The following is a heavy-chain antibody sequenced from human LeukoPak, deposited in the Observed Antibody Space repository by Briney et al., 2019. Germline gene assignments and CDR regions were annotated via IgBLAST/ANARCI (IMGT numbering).Heavy chain of an antibody. Sequence: GGSLRLSCIVSGFTFGNYWMSWVRQAPGKGLEWVANINPGGSESYSIDSVKGRFAISRDTAKNSLYLQMNSLRAEDTAVYYCARGSGWLDYWGQGTLVTVSS. CDR1: GFTFGNYW. CDR2: INPGGSES. V-gene: IGHV3-7*01. D-gene: IGHD6-19*01. J-gene: IGHJ4*02. CDR3: ARGSGWLDY.